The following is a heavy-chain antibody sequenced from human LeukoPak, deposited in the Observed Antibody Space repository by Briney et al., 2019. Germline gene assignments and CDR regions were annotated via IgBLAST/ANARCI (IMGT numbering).Heavy chain of an antibody. D-gene: IGHD3-22*01. CDR3: ARSGDSSGCFLDY. Sequence: SVKVSCKASGGTFSSYAISWVRQAPGQGLEWMGKIIPIFGTANYAQKFQGRVTITTDESTSTAYMELSSLRSEDTAVYYCARSGDSSGCFLDYWGQGTLVTVSS. CDR2: IIPIFGTA. CDR1: GGTFSSYA. J-gene: IGHJ4*02. V-gene: IGHV1-69*05.